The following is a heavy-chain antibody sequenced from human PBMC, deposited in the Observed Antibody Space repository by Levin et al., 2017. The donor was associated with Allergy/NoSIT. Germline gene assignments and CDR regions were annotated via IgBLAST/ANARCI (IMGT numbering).Heavy chain of an antibody. D-gene: IGHD3-22*01. J-gene: IGHJ4*02. CDR2: ISSSSSYI. Sequence: GESLKISCAASGFTFSSYSMNWVRQAPGKGLEWVSSISSSSSYIYYADSVKGRFTISRDNAKNSLYLQMNSLRAEDTAVYYCARDRTYYYDSSGYYPYYFDYWGQGTLVTVSS. CDR3: ARDRTYYYDSSGYYPYYFDY. V-gene: IGHV3-21*01. CDR1: GFTFSSYS.